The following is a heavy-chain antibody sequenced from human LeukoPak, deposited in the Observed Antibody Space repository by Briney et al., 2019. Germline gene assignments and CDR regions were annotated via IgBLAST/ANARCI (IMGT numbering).Heavy chain of an antibody. CDR1: GYTFNSYG. CDR3: ARAPDRYGHTDFDY. D-gene: IGHD5-18*01. CDR2: ISAYNGKT. V-gene: IGHV1-18*01. J-gene: IGHJ4*02. Sequence: ASVKVSCKASGYTFNSYGITWVRQAPGQGLEWMGWISAYNGKTNYVQKLQGRVTMTTDTSTSTAYMELMSLRSDDTAVYYCARAPDRYGHTDFDYWGQGTLVTVSS.